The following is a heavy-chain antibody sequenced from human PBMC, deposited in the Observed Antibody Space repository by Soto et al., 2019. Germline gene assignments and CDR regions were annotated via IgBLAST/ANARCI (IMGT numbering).Heavy chain of an antibody. D-gene: IGHD5-18*01. CDR1: GGSISSGGYY. V-gene: IGHV4-31*03. Sequence: PSETLSLTCTVSGGSISSGGYYWSWIRQHPGKGLEWIGYIYYSGSTYYNPSLKSRVTISVDTSKNQFPLKLSSVTAADTAVYYCARAQLGHSYGYGRWFDPWGQGTLVTVSS. CDR3: ARAQLGHSYGYGRWFDP. J-gene: IGHJ5*02. CDR2: IYYSGST.